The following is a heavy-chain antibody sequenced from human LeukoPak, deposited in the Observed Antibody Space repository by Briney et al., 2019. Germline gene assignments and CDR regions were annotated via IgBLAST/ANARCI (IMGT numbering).Heavy chain of an antibody. J-gene: IGHJ4*02. CDR1: GFTFSSYS. V-gene: IGHV3-21*01. CDR2: ISSSSSYI. D-gene: IGHD6-19*01. Sequence: GGSLRLSCAASGFTFSSYSMNWVRQAPGKGLEWVSSISSSSSYIYYADSVKGRFTISRDNAKNSLYLQMNSLRAEDTAVYYCTTEGRVAGTQHPFDYWGQGTLVTVSS. CDR3: TTEGRVAGTQHPFDY.